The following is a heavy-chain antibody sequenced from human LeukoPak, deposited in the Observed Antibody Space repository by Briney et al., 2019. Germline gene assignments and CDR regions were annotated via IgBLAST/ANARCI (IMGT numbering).Heavy chain of an antibody. V-gene: IGHV4-30-4*01. CDR1: GGSISSGDYY. CDR3: AGSSEAAAYLLFDY. CDR2: IYYSGST. D-gene: IGHD2-2*01. J-gene: IGHJ4*02. Sequence: PSQTLSLTCIVSGGSISSGDYYWSWIRQPPGKGLEWIGYIYYSGSTYYNPSLKSRVTISVDTSKNQFSLKLSSVTAADTAVYYCAGSSEAAAYLLFDYWGQGTLVTVSS.